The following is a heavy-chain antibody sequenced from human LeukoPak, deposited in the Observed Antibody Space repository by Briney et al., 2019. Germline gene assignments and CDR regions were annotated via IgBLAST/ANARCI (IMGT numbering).Heavy chain of an antibody. CDR2: INQSGST. J-gene: IGHJ5*02. Sequence: SETLSLTCAVYGGSFSSSYWTWIRRPPGKGLEWIGEINQSGSTDYNPSLKSRVTISVDTSKKQFSLKLSSVTAADTAVYYCARWGLVGYCSGGSCYDYNWFDPWGQGTLVTVSS. V-gene: IGHV4-34*01. D-gene: IGHD2-15*01. CDR3: ARWGLVGYCSGGSCYDYNWFDP. CDR1: GGSFSSSY.